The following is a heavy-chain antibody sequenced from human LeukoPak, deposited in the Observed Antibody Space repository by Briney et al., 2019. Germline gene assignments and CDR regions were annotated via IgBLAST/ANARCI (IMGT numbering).Heavy chain of an antibody. V-gene: IGHV6-1*01. CDR2: TYYRSKWYN. CDR3: AKVRYCSGVNCYPDDN. CDR1: GDSVSSNSAA. Sequence: SQTLSLTCAISGDSVSSNSAAWNWIRQSPSRGLEWLGRTYYRSKWYNDYAVSVKSRITINPDTSKNQFSLQLNSVTPEDTAVYYCAKVRYCSGVNCYPDDNWGQGTLVTVSS. J-gene: IGHJ4*02. D-gene: IGHD2-15*01.